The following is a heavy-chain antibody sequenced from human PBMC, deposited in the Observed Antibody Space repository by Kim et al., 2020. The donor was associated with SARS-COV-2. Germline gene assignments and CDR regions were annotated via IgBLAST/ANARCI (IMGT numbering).Heavy chain of an antibody. CDR3: ARVGNGVDYYYGMDV. CDR2: INHSGST. CDR1: GGSFSGYY. J-gene: IGHJ6*02. V-gene: IGHV4-34*01. D-gene: IGHD2-8*01. Sequence: SETLSLTCAVYGGSFSGYYWSWIRQPPGKGLEWIGEINHSGSTNYNPSLKSRVTISVDTSKNQFSLKLSSVTAADTAVYYCARVGNGVDYYYGMDVWGQG.